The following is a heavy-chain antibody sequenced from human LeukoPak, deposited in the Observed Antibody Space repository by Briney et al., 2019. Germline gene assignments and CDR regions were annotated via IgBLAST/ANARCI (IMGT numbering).Heavy chain of an antibody. CDR2: ISSSGSTI. CDR3: ASTPVVPDIGG. D-gene: IGHD2-15*01. CDR1: GFTFSSYE. V-gene: IGHV3-48*03. J-gene: IGHJ4*02. Sequence: EGSLRLSCAAPGFTFSSYEMNWVRQAPGKGLEWVSYISSSGSTIYYADSVKGRFTISRDNAKNSLYLQMNSLRAEDTAVYYCASTPVVPDIGGWGQGTLVTVSP.